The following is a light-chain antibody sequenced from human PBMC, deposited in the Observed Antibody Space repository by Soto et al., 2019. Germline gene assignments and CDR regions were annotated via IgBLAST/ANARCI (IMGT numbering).Light chain of an antibody. Sequence: QSVLTQPPSVSAAPGEKVTISCSGSSSNIGNNFVSWYQQLPGTAHRLLIFDNDKRPSGIPDRFSGSRSGTSATLGITGLQTGDEADYYCGTWDSSLSTVVVGGGTKLTVL. CDR3: GTWDSSLSTVV. J-gene: IGLJ2*01. CDR2: DND. CDR1: SSNIGNNF. V-gene: IGLV1-51*01.